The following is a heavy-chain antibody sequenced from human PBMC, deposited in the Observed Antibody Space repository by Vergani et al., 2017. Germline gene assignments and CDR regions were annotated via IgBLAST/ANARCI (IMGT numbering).Heavy chain of an antibody. CDR2: ISYDGSNK. CDR1: GFTFSSYG. V-gene: IGHV3-30*03. CDR3: AGDSSGWGYYYYYYGMDV. J-gene: IGHJ6*02. D-gene: IGHD6-19*01. Sequence: QVQLVESGGGVVQPGRSLRLSCAASGFTFSSYGMHWVRQAPGKGLEWVAVISYDGSNKYYADSVKGRFTISRDNSKNTLYLQMNSLRAEETAVYYCAGDSSGWGYYYYYYGMDVWGQGTTVTVSS.